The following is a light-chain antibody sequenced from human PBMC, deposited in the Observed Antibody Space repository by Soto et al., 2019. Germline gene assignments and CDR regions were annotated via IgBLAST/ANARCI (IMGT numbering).Light chain of an antibody. CDR2: DAS. J-gene: IGKJ2*01. CDR1: LSVGRNY. Sequence: EIVLTQSPGTLSLSPGESATLSCRASLSVGRNYLAWFQQKPGQAPRLLIYDASKRATGIPARFSGSGSGSDFTLTISRLEPEDFAVYYCQQRSNWPPLHTFGQGNKVDIK. CDR3: QQRSNWPPLHT. V-gene: IGKV3-11*01.